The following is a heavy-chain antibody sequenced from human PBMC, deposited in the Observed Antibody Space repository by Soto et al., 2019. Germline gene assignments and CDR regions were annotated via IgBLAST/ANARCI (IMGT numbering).Heavy chain of an antibody. CDR3: ARDFWLQLRDHDPADY. D-gene: IGHD5-12*01. CDR2: IWYDGSNK. CDR1: GFTFSSYG. J-gene: IGHJ4*02. Sequence: GGSLRLSCAASGFTFSSYGMHWVRQAPGKGLEWVAVIWYDGSNKYYADSVKGRFTISRDNSKNTLYLQMNSLRAEDTAVYYCARDFWLQLRDHDPADYWGQGTLVTVSS. V-gene: IGHV3-33*01.